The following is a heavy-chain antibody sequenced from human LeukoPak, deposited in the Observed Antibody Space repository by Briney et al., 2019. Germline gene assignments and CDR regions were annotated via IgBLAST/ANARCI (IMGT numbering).Heavy chain of an antibody. CDR3: ARDPPLITAAGSRYFQH. V-gene: IGHV3-7*01. Sequence: GGSLRLSCAASGFTFSSNWMTWVRQAPGKGLEWVANIKQDGSEKYYVDSVKGRFTISRDNAKNSLYLQMNSLRAEDTAVYYCARDPPLITAAGSRYFQHWGQGTLVTVSS. J-gene: IGHJ1*01. D-gene: IGHD6-13*01. CDR1: GFTFSSNW. CDR2: IKQDGSEK.